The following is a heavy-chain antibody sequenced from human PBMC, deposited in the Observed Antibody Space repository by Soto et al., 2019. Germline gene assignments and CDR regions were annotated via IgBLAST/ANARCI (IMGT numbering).Heavy chain of an antibody. CDR2: IYNGGGT. Sequence: EVQLVETGGGLIQPGGSLRLSCAASGFTVSGNYMSWVRQAPGKGLEWVSVIYNGGGTYYGDSVKGRVNISRDNSKNTLYLQMNSLSAEYTAVDYCASTRGSSYDYWGQGTLVTVSS. CDR1: GFTVSGNY. CDR3: ASTRGSSYDY. D-gene: IGHD6-6*01. J-gene: IGHJ4*02. V-gene: IGHV3-53*02.